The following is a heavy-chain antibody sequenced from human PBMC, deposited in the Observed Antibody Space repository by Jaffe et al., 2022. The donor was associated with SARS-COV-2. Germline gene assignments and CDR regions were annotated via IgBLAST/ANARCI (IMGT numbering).Heavy chain of an antibody. D-gene: IGHD2-2*01. CDR1: GFIFTGYY. V-gene: IGHV1-2*06. Sequence: QVQLVQSEAEMKKPGASVKVSCKASGFIFTGYYIHWVRQAPGQGLEWMGRINPNSGGTNYAQEFQGRVTMTRDTSISTAYMELSRLRSDDTAVYYCARGFRYCSTSFCYPDDAFDIWGQGTMVTVSS. CDR3: ARGFRYCSTSFCYPDDAFDI. J-gene: IGHJ3*02. CDR2: INPNSGGT.